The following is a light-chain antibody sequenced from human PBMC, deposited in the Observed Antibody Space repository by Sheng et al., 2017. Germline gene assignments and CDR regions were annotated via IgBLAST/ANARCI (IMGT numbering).Light chain of an antibody. V-gene: IGKV3-20*01. CDR3: QQFASSPWT. J-gene: IGKJ1*01. CDR2: GAS. Sequence: EIVLTQSPGTLSLSPGERVTLSCRASQSVSSNSLAWYLQKPGQAPRLLIYGASNRATGIPDRFSGSGSGTDFSLTITRLEPEDFAVYYCQQFASSPWTFGQDQGGNQT. CDR1: QSVSSNS.